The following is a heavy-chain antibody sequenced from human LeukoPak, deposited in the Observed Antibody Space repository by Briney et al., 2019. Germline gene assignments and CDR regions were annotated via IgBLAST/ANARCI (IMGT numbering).Heavy chain of an antibody. D-gene: IGHD4-11*01. CDR3: VRGVPKTSYYYYYMDV. CDR1: GFTFSSYE. CDR2: ISSSATTI. Sequence: GGSLRLSCAASGFTFSSYEMNWVRQAPGKGLEWVSYISSSATTIYYADSVKGRFTISRDNAKNSLYLQMNSLRAEDTAVYYCVRGVPKTSYYYYYMDVWGKGTTVTVSS. J-gene: IGHJ6*03. V-gene: IGHV3-48*03.